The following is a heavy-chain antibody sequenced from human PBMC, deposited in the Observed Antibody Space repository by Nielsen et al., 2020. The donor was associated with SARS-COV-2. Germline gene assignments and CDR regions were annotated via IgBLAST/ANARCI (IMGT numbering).Heavy chain of an antibody. CDR3: TTDWYDILTGYYKADY. CDR1: GFTFSSYW. V-gene: IGHV3-7*03. J-gene: IGHJ4*02. D-gene: IGHD3-9*01. Sequence: GESLKISCAASGFTFSSYWMSWVRQAPGKGLEWVANIKQDGSEKYYVDSVKGRFTISRDNAKNSLYLQMNSLKTEDTAVYYCTTDWYDILTGYYKADYWGQGTLVTVSS. CDR2: IKQDGSEK.